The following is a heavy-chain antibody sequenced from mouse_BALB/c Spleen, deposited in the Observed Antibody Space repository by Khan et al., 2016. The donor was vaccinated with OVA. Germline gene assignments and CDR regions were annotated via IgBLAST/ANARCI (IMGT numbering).Heavy chain of an antibody. CDR2: IRNKANGYTT. D-gene: IGHD1-1*02. CDR1: GFTFTDYY. V-gene: IGHV7-3*02. J-gene: IGHJ1*01. Sequence: EVELVESGEGLVQPGGSLRLSCATSGFTFTDYYMSWVRQPPGKALEWLGFIRNKANGYTTEYSASVKGRFTISRDNSQSIVYLQMNTLRAEDSATYYCARETVVDIYWYFDVWGAGTTVTVSS. CDR3: ARETVVDIYWYFDV.